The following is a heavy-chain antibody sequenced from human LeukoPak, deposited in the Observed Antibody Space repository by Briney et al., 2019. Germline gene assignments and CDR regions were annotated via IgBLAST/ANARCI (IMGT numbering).Heavy chain of an antibody. J-gene: IGHJ3*02. Sequence: GASVKVSCKASGGTFSSYAISWVRQAPGQGLEWMGRIIPIFGTANYAQKFQGRVTITTDESTSTAYMELSSLRSEGTAVYYCARAYQLPPDAFDIWGQGTMVTVSS. CDR1: GGTFSSYA. D-gene: IGHD2-2*01. V-gene: IGHV1-69*05. CDR2: IIPIFGTA. CDR3: ARAYQLPPDAFDI.